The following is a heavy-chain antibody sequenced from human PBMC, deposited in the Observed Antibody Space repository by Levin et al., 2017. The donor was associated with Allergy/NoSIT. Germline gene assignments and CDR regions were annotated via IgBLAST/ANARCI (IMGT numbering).Heavy chain of an antibody. J-gene: IGHJ2*01. CDR3: AGIPFDWLSGTSWYFDL. V-gene: IGHV4-31*03. Sequence: SETLSLTCSVSGASTSSGGHHWSWIRQRPGKGLELIGFIYESGTTYSNPSLKSRLALSVDTSKKQFSLKLTSVTAADTAMYYCAGIPFDWLSGTSWYFDLWGRGTLVTVSS. D-gene: IGHD3-9*01. CDR1: GASTSSGGHH. CDR2: IYESGTT.